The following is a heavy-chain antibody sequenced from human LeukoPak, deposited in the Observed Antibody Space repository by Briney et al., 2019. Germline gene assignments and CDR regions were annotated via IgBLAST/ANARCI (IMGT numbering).Heavy chain of an antibody. CDR3: ATGHQTNDH. V-gene: IGHV4-59*01. CDR1: GGSISSYY. Sequence: SQTLSLTCIVSGGSISSYYWSWIRQPPGKGLGWIGNIYYSVRTTFNPSLKSRVTISVDTSKEQFSLNLTSVTAANTADYYVATGHQTNDHWGQGTLVTVSS. D-gene: IGHD1-1*01. J-gene: IGHJ5*02. CDR2: IYYSVRT.